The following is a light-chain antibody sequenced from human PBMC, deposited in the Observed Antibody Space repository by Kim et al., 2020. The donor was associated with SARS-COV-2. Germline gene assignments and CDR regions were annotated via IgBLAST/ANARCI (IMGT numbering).Light chain of an antibody. V-gene: IGKV3-11*01. CDR2: DAS. J-gene: IGKJ5*01. Sequence: SWPRERATHSCRASQSVTSDLAWYQQKAGPAPRLLIYDASNRSTGVPARFSGSGSGTDFSLTISSLEPEDFAVYYCQQRHAWPVTFGQGTRLEIK. CDR3: QQRHAWPVT. CDR1: QSVTSD.